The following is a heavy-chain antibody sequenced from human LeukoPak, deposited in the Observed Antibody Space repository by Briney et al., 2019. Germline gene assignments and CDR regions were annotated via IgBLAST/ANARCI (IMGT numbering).Heavy chain of an antibody. Sequence: PGGSLRLSCAASGFTFDDYAMHWVRQAPGKGLEWVSGISWNSGSIGYADSVKGRFTISRDNAKNSLYLQMNSLRAEDTALNYCAKDSLPIVVVPAAWGQGTLVTVSS. V-gene: IGHV3-9*01. CDR1: GFTFDDYA. CDR3: AKDSLPIVVVPAA. D-gene: IGHD2-2*01. J-gene: IGHJ5*02. CDR2: ISWNSGSI.